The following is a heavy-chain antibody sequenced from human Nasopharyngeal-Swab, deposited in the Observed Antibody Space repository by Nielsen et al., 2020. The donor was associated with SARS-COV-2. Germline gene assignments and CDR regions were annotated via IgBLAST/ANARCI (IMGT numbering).Heavy chain of an antibody. CDR1: GFSFNTYS. D-gene: IGHD1-26*01. Sequence: GESLKISCAGPGFSFNTYSMIWVRQVPGEGLEWVSSIRGSGSYVYYADSVKGRFTISKDSAKNSLYLQMNSLRAEDTAVYFCARIAGRGSIYYYYMDVWGTGTTVTVSS. CDR2: IRGSGSYV. J-gene: IGHJ6*03. CDR3: ARIAGRGSIYYYYMDV. V-gene: IGHV3-21*01.